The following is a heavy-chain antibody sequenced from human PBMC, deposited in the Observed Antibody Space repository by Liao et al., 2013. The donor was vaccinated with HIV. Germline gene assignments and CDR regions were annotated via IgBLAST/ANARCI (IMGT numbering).Heavy chain of an antibody. CDR3: ARVAHYYGSGSYYRGRNWFDP. CDR2: INHSGST. J-gene: IGHJ5*02. CDR1: GGSFSGYY. D-gene: IGHD3-10*01. Sequence: QVQLQQWGAGLLKPSETLSLTCAVYGGSFSGYYWSWIRQPPGKGLEWIGEINHSGSTNYNPSLKSRVTISVDTSKNQFSLKLSSVTAADTAVYYCARVAHYYGSGSYYRGRNWFDPWGQGTLVTVSS. V-gene: IGHV4-34*01.